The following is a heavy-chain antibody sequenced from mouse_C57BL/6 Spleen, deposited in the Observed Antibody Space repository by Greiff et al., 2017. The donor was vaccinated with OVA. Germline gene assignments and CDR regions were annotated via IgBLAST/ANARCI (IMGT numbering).Heavy chain of an antibody. J-gene: IGHJ2*01. CDR1: GFSLTSYG. CDR2: IWSGGST. CDR3: ARPSYYSNYFDD. V-gene: IGHV2-2*01. Sequence: VQLQESGPGLVQPSQSLSITCTVSGFSLTSYGVHWVRQSPGKGLEWLGVIWSGGSTDYNAAFISRLSISKDNSKSQVFFKMNSLQADDTAIYYCARPSYYSNYFDDWGQGTTLTVSS. D-gene: IGHD2-5*01.